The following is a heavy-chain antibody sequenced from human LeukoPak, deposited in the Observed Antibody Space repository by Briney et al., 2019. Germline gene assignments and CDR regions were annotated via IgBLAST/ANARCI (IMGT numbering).Heavy chain of an antibody. V-gene: IGHV1-69*06. Sequence: SSVKVSCKASGGTFSSYAISWVRQAPGQGLEWMGGIIPIFGTANYAQKFQGRVTITADKSTSTAYMELSSLRSEDTAVYYCASGLEGYYYVSFDYWGQGTLVTVSS. J-gene: IGHJ4*02. CDR3: ASGLEGYYYVSFDY. CDR2: IIPIFGTA. D-gene: IGHD3-22*01. CDR1: GGTFSSYA.